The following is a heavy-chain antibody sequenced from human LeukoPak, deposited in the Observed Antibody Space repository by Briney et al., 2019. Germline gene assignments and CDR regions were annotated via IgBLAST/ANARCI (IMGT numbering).Heavy chain of an antibody. CDR2: INHSGST. V-gene: IGHV4-34*01. CDR3: ASTNYYGSSAS. D-gene: IGHD3-22*01. Sequence: PSETLSLTCAVYGGSFSGYYWSWIRQPPGKGLEWIGEINHSGSTNYNPSLKSRVTISVDTSKNQFSLKLSSVTAADTAVYYCASTNYYGSSASWGQGTLVTVSS. CDR1: GGSFSGYY. J-gene: IGHJ5*02.